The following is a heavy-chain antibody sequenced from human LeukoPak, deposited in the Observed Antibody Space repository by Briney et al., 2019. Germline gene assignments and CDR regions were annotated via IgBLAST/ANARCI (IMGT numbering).Heavy chain of an antibody. D-gene: IGHD6-13*01. V-gene: IGHV1-2*02. CDR2: INPNSGGT. CDR1: GYTFTSYD. J-gene: IGHJ5*02. Sequence: GASVKVSCKASGYTFTSYDINWVRQAPGQGLEWMGWINPNSGGTNYAQKFQGRVTMTRDTSISTAYMELSRLRSDDTAVYYCARDQYIAAADWFDPWGQGTLVTVSS. CDR3: ARDQYIAAADWFDP.